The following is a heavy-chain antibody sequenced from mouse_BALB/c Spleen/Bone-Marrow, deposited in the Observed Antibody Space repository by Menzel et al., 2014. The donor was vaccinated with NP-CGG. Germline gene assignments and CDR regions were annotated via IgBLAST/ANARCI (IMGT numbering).Heavy chain of an antibody. CDR1: GYTFTSYW. Sequence: VQLQESGAELAKPGASVKMSCKASGYTFTSYWMYWIKQRPGQGLEWIGYINPSTGYTEYNQKFKDKATLTADKSSNTAYMQLSSLTSEDSAVYYCAREGYGNYHYYAMDYWGQGTSVTVSS. J-gene: IGHJ4*01. CDR3: AREGYGNYHYYAMDY. D-gene: IGHD2-1*01. CDR2: INPSTGYT. V-gene: IGHV1-7*01.